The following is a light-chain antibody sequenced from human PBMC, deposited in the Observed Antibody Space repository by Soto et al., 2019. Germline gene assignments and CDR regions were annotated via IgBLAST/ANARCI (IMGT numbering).Light chain of an antibody. CDR3: QQYGSSPVS. J-gene: IGKJ2*03. CDR1: QSVSSTN. V-gene: IGKV3-20*01. Sequence: EIVLTQSPGTLSLSPGESATLSCRASQSVSSTNLAWYQQKPGQSPRLVMFGASSRATGIPDRFSGSGSGTDFTLTISRPEPEDFAVYYCQQYGSSPVSFGQGTKLEIQ. CDR2: GAS.